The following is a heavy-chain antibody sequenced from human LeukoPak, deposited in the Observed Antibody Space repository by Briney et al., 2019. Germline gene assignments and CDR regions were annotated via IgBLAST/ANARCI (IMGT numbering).Heavy chain of an antibody. CDR1: GFTFSSYA. CDR2: ISGCGGST. J-gene: IGHJ4*02. CDR3: AKGDFWSGYLYYFDY. V-gene: IGHV3-23*01. Sequence: GGSLRLSCAASGFTFSSYAMSWVRQAPGKWLEWVSAISGCGGSTYYADSVKGWFTISRDNSKNPLYLQMNSLRAEDTAVYYCAKGDFWSGYLYYFDYWGQGTLVTVSS. D-gene: IGHD3-3*01.